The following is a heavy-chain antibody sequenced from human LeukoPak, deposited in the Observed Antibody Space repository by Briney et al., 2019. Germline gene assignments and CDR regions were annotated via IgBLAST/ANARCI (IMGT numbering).Heavy chain of an antibody. CDR3: ARDHRYSTISWFDP. V-gene: IGHV3-30*02. D-gene: IGHD5-12*01. J-gene: IGHJ5*02. CDR1: GFTFSSYG. CDR2: IRYDGSNK. Sequence: GGSLRLSCAASGFTFSSYGMHWVRQAPGKGLEWVAFIRYDGSNKYYADSVKGRFTISRDNAKNSLYLQLNSLRAEDTAVYYCARDHRYSTISWFDPWGQGTLVTVSS.